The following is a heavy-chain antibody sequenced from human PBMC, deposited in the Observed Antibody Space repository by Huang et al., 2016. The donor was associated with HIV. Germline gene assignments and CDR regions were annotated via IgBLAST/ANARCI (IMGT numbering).Heavy chain of an antibody. CDR1: DYTFTKYG. Sequence: QVHLVQSGVDVKKPGASVKVSCKASDYTFTKYGVSWVRQAPGQGLEWMGWINTYNGNTNYAQKFQGRVTMTTDKSTNTAYMDLGSLRYDDTAVYYCARDRVPAVRYYYGMDVWGQGTTVTVTS. V-gene: IGHV1-18*04. D-gene: IGHD3-16*02. CDR3: ARDRVPAVRYYYGMDV. CDR2: INTYNGNT. J-gene: IGHJ6*02.